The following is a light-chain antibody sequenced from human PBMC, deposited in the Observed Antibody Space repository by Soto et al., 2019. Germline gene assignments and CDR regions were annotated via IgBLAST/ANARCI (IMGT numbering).Light chain of an antibody. CDR3: ASWADKRNRPV. V-gene: IGLV1-36*01. CDR1: SSNIGCNP. CDR2: YDV. Sequence: QSELTQPASASGSPGQWITISCSGTSSNIGCNPVNWYQQFPGKAPKLLMYYDVMLYSGVSYRFSGSKSGTSASLAISGLHAEDEADYYCASWADKRNRPVFGRGTKLTVL. J-gene: IGLJ2*01.